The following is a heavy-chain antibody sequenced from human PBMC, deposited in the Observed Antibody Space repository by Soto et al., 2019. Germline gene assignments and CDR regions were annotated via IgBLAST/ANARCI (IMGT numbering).Heavy chain of an antibody. CDR2: INHSGST. Sequence: SETLSLTCAVYGGSFSGYYWSWIRQPPGKGLEWIGEINHSGSTNYNPSLKSRVTISVDTSKNQFSLKLSSVTAADTAVYYCARGRGKQWVRFGALPDVWGQGTTVTVSS. J-gene: IGHJ6*02. D-gene: IGHD3-16*01. V-gene: IGHV4-34*01. CDR1: GGSFSGYY. CDR3: ARGRGKQWVRFGALPDV.